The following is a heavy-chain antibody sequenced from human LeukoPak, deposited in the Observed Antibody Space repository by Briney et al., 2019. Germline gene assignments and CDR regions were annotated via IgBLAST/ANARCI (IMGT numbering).Heavy chain of an antibody. V-gene: IGHV3-43*01. CDR1: GFTFDDYT. CDR2: ISWDGGST. J-gene: IGHJ6*03. CDR3: ARICTVTTWEPYYYYMDV. Sequence: GGSLRLSCAASGFTFDDYTMHWVRQAPGKGLEWVSLISWDGGSTYYADSVKGRFTISRDNAKNSLFLQMDSLRAEDTAVYYCARICTVTTWEPYYYYMDVWGKGTTVTVSS. D-gene: IGHD4-11*01.